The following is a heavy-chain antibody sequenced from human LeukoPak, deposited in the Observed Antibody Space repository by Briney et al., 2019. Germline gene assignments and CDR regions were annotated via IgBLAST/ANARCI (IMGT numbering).Heavy chain of an antibody. CDR3: ARDNGGTAMAYYYYYYMDV. J-gene: IGHJ6*03. CDR2: MNPNSGNT. Sequence: ASVNVSCKASGYTFTRYDTNWVRQATGPGLEWMGWMNPNSGNTGYARKFQGRVTMTRNTSISTAYMELSSLRSEDTAVYYCARDNGGTAMAYYYYYYMDVWGKGTTVTISS. V-gene: IGHV1-8*01. CDR1: GYTFTRYD. D-gene: IGHD5-18*01.